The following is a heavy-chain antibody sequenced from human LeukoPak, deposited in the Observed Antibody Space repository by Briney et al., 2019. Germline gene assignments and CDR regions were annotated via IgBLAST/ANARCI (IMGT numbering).Heavy chain of an antibody. Sequence: SVKVSCKASGGTFSSYAISWVRQAPGQGLEWMGGIIPIFGTANYAQKFQGRVTITADESTSTAYMELSRLRSGDTAVYYCARDIVATAGYCSGGSCYWYYYGMDVWGQGTTVTVSS. J-gene: IGHJ6*02. CDR2: IIPIFGTA. CDR1: GGTFSSYA. V-gene: IGHV1-69*01. CDR3: ARDIVATAGYCSGGSCYWYYYGMDV. D-gene: IGHD2-15*01.